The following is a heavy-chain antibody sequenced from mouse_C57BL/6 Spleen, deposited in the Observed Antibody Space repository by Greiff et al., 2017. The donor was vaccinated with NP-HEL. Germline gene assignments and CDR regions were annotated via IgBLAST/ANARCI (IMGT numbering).Heavy chain of an antibody. CDR1: GYTFTDYY. CDR3: ARGIITTVVGAMDY. V-gene: IGHV1-19*01. J-gene: IGHJ4*01. Sequence: EVQLQQSGPVLVKPGASVKMSCKASGYTFTDYYMNWVKQSHGKSLEWIGVINPYNGGTSYNQKFKGKATLTVDKSSSTAYMELNSLTSEDSAVYYCARGIITTVVGAMDYWGQGTSVTVSS. D-gene: IGHD1-1*01. CDR2: INPYNGGT.